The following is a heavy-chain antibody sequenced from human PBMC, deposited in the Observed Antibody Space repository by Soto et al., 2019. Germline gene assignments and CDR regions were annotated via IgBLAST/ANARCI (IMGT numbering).Heavy chain of an antibody. CDR3: ARASPVVTAV. D-gene: IGHD5-18*01. CDR2: IYYSGST. J-gene: IGHJ6*02. V-gene: IGHV4-30-4*01. Sequence: QVQLQESGPGLVKPSQTLSLTCTVSGVSISSGDYYLSWIRQPPGKGLEWIGYIYYSGSTYYNPSLTSRVTISVDTSKNQFPLKRSSVTAADTAVYYCARASPVVTAVWGQGTTVTVSS. CDR1: GVSISSGDYY.